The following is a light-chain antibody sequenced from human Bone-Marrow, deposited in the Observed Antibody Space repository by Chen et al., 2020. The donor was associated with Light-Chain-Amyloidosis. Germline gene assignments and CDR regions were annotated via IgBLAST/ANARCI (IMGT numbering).Light chain of an antibody. Sequence: DIQMTQSPSFLSASVGDRVTITCRASQSISSYLNWYQQKPGKAPKLLIYAASTLQSGVPSRFSGSGSGTDFTLTISSLQPEDFATYYCQQLNSYPHTFGQGTKLEIK. CDR1: QSISSY. CDR3: QQLNSYPHT. V-gene: IGKV1-9*01. J-gene: IGKJ2*01. CDR2: AAS.